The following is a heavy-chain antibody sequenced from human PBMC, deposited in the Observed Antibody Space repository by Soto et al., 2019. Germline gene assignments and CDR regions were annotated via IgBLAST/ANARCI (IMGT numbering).Heavy chain of an antibody. CDR2: ISGSGGST. CDR3: ARYYDYSGGTSGGMDV. V-gene: IGHV3-23*01. D-gene: IGHD3-22*01. CDR1: GFTFSRYA. J-gene: IGHJ6*04. Sequence: GGSLRLSCAASGFTFSRYAMSWVRHAPGKGLEWVSAISGSGGSTYYADSVKGRFTISRDNSKNTLYLQMNSLRAEDTAVYYCARYYDYSGGTSGGMDVWGKGPTVTVSS.